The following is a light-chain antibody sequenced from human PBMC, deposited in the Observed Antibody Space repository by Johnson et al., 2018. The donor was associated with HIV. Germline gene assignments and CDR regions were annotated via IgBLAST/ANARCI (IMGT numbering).Light chain of an antibody. V-gene: IGLV1-51*01. CDR2: AND. Sequence: QSVLTQPPSVSAAPGQKVTISCSGNRSNIGDNFVSWYQHLPGTAPKLPGTAPKLLISANDKRPSGIPDRFSGSKSGTSATLGITGLQPGDEADYYCGTWDSSLRAFVFGTGTKVTVL. J-gene: IGLJ1*01. CDR3: GTWDSSLRAFV. CDR1: RSNIGDNF.